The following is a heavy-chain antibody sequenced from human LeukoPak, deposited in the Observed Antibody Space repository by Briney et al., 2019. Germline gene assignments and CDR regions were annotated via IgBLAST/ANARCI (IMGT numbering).Heavy chain of an antibody. V-gene: IGHV3-23*01. CDR1: GFTFSSYG. D-gene: IGHD6-19*01. Sequence: GGTLRLSCAASGFTFSSYGMSWVRQAPGKGLEWVSAISGSGGSTYYADSVKGRFTISRDNSKNTLYLQMNSLRAEDTAVYYCAKEVLSYIAVAYYDPWGQGTLVTVSS. CDR3: AKEVLSYIAVAYYDP. J-gene: IGHJ5*02. CDR2: ISGSGGST.